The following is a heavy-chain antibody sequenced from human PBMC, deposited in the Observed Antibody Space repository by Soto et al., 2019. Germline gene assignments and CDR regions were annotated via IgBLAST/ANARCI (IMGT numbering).Heavy chain of an antibody. J-gene: IGHJ6*02. V-gene: IGHV1-18*01. CDR1: GYIFVNYG. Sequence: QVQLVQSGDEVKKPGASVKVSCKASGYIFVNYGIAWMRQAPGQGLEWMGWISPYTGNTHSASKVQGRLTMTTDTSTSTAYMDLGSLTSDDTAVYYCGMVDNYVTPTPQDVWGQGTTVTVSS. CDR2: ISPYTGNT. CDR3: GMVDNYVTPTPQDV. D-gene: IGHD3-16*01.